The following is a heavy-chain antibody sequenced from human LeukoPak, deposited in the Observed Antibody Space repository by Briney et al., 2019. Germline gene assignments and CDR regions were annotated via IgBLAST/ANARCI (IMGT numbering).Heavy chain of an antibody. CDR2: IYYSGST. Sequence: SETLSLTCTVSGGSISSSSYYWGWIRQPPGKGLEWIGSIYYSGSTYYNPSLKSRVTISVDTSKNQFSLKLSSVTAADTAVYYCARHGLAGHFDYWGQGTLVTVSS. CDR3: ARHGLAGHFDY. D-gene: IGHD6-19*01. CDR1: GGSISSSSYY. J-gene: IGHJ4*02. V-gene: IGHV4-39*01.